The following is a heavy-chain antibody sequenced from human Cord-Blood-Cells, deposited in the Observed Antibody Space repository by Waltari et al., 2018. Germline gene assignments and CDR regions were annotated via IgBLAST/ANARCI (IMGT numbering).Heavy chain of an antibody. CDR2: IYYSGST. CDR1: GGSISSSCYS. Sequence: QLQLQESGPGLVKPSETRPLTCTVSGGSISSSCYSWGWVREPPGKGLDWIGSIYYSGSTYYNPSLKSRVTISVDTSKNQFSLKLSSVTAADTAVYYCARRVRDGHYNWFDPWGQGTLVTVSS. V-gene: IGHV4-39*01. CDR3: ARRVRDGHYNWFDP. J-gene: IGHJ5*02.